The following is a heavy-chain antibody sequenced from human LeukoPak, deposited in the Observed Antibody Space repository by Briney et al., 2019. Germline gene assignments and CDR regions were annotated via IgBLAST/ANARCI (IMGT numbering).Heavy chain of an antibody. D-gene: IGHD6-6*01. J-gene: IGHJ5*02. CDR2: IRYDGSNK. CDR3: ARDLRISSSVLNWFDP. Sequence: GGSLRLSCVASGFTFSSYGMHWVRQAPGKGLEWVTFIRYDGSNKYYADSVKGRFTISRDNSKNTLYLQMNSLRAEDTAVYYCARDLRISSSVLNWFDPWGQGTLVTVSS. V-gene: IGHV3-30*02. CDR1: GFTFSSYG.